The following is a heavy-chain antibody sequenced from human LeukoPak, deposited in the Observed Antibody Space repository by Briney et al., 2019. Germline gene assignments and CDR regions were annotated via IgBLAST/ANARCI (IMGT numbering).Heavy chain of an antibody. J-gene: IGHJ4*02. Sequence: ASVKVSCKASGYTFTSYGISWVRQAPGQGLEWMGWISANNGNTKYVQKLQGRVTMTTDTPTSTAYMELRSLRSDDTAVYYCARAGIAAAGIPDDYWGQGTLVTVSS. CDR3: ARAGIAAAGIPDDY. CDR1: GYTFTSYG. CDR2: ISANNGNT. D-gene: IGHD6-13*01. V-gene: IGHV1-18*01.